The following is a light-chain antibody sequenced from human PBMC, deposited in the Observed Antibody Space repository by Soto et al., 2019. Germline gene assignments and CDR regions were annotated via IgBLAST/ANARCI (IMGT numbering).Light chain of an antibody. V-gene: IGLV4-69*02. CDR2: LNSDGSH. CDR3: QTWGAGLH. Sequence: QTVVTQSPSASASLGASVKLTCTLSRGHDSYAIAWHQLQPEKGPRYLMKLNSDGSHSKGDGIPDRFSGSSSGAERYLTISSLQSEDEAGYSCQTWGAGLHLGGGTKLTVL. CDR1: RGHDSYA. J-gene: IGLJ2*01.